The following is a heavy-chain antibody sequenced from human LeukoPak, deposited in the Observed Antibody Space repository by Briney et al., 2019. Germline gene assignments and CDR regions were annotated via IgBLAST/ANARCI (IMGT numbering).Heavy chain of an antibody. J-gene: IGHJ6*02. D-gene: IGHD3-22*01. CDR3: ARATPYDSSGYYYLYYYGMDV. CDR1: GYTLTELS. CDR2: FYPEDGET. V-gene: IGHV1-24*01. Sequence: GASVKVSCKVSGYTLTELSMHWVRQAPGKGLEWMGGFYPEDGETIYAQKFQGRVTMTEDTSTDTAYMELSSLRSDDTAVYYCARATPYDSSGYYYLYYYGMDVWGQGTTVTVSS.